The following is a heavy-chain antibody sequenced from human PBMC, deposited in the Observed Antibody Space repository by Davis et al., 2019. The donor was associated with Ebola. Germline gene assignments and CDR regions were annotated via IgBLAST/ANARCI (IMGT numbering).Heavy chain of an antibody. D-gene: IGHD2-15*01. V-gene: IGHV3-30-3*01. CDR1: GYTFTSYA. CDR2: ISYDGSNK. J-gene: IGHJ4*02. CDR3: ARNSVVVVAAYFDY. Sequence: SCKASGYTFTSYAMHWVRQAPGKGLEWVAVISYDGSNKYYADSVKGRFTISRDNSKNTLYLQMNSLRAEDTAVYYCARNSVVVVAAYFDYWGQGTLVTVSS.